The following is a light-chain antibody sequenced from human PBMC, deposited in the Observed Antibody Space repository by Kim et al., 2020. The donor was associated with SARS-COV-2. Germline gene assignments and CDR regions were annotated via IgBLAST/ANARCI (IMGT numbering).Light chain of an antibody. J-gene: IGLJ2*01. Sequence: SYELTQPPSVSVSPGQTASITCSGDRLGDTSACXYQQKPGQSPVLLIYQDYRRPSGIPDRFSGSNYGNTATLTISGTQPMDEADYYCQAWDTSVVFGGGT. CDR3: QAWDTSVV. V-gene: IGLV3-1*01. CDR1: RLGDTS. CDR2: QDY.